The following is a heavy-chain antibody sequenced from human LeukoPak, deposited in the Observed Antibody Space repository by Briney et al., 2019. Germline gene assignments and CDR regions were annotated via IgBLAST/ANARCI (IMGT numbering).Heavy chain of an antibody. D-gene: IGHD6-6*01. J-gene: IGHJ4*02. CDR1: GYTFTSYG. CDR3: AREGSSGLFDY. Sequence: GASVKVSCKASGYTFTSYGISWVRQAPGQGLEWMGWISAYNGNTNYAQKLQGRVTITADKSTSTAYMELSSLRSEDTAVYYCAREGSSGLFDYWGQGTLVTVSS. V-gene: IGHV1-18*01. CDR2: ISAYNGNT.